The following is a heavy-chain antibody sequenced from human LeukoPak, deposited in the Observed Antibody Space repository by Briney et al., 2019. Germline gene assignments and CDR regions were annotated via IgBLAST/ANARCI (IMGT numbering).Heavy chain of an antibody. D-gene: IGHD3-10*01. CDR1: GYSISSGHY. CDR2: IYHSGST. Sequence: PSETLSLTCTVSGYSISSGHYWGWIRQPPGKGLEWIGSIYHSGSTYYNPSLKSRVTISVDTSKNQFSLKLSSVTAADTAVYYCASSLWLGELLQLDIWGQGTMVTVSS. CDR3: ASSLWLGELLQLDI. J-gene: IGHJ3*02. V-gene: IGHV4-38-2*02.